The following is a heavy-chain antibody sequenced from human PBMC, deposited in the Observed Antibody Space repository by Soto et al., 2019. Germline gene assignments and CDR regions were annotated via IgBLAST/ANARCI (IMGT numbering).Heavy chain of an antibody. Sequence: PGGSLRLSCEGSGFTFSDSYMSWIRQVPGKGLEWLAYISATSSTMYYADSVKGRFTISRGQDSVLLQMKSLRVEDTAVYYCARISPPRIYGDYFFDYWGQGTLVTVSS. J-gene: IGHJ4*02. CDR1: GFTFSDSY. V-gene: IGHV3-11*01. D-gene: IGHD4-17*01. CDR2: ISATSSTM. CDR3: ARISPPRIYGDYFFDY.